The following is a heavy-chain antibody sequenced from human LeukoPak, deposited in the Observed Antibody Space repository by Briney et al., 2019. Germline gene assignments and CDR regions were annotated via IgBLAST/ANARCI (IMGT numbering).Heavy chain of an antibody. CDR1: GVSISSSSYY. Sequence: SETLSLTSTVSGVSISSSSYYWGWIRQPPGKGVEWIGSIYYSSGTYYNPSLKSRVTISGDTSKNQFSLKLSSVTAADTEVYYSARNRHSAVLTRVWFDPWGRGTLVTVSS. J-gene: IGHJ5*02. CDR3: ARNRHSAVLTRVWFDP. V-gene: IGHV4-39*01. CDR2: IYYSSGT. D-gene: IGHD2-2*01.